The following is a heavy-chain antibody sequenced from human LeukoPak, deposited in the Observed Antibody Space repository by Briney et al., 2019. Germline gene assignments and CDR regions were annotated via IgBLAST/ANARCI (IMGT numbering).Heavy chain of an antibody. Sequence: GGSLRLSCAASGFTFSNAWMSWVRQAPGKGLEWVGRIKSKTDSGTTDYAAPVKGRFTISRDDSKNTLYLQMNSLKTEDTAVYYCTTDNAGGNEMATIIPVRYWGQGTLVTVSS. D-gene: IGHD5-24*01. J-gene: IGHJ4*02. V-gene: IGHV3-15*01. CDR1: GFTFSNAW. CDR3: TTDNAGGNEMATIIPVRY. CDR2: IKSKTDSGTT.